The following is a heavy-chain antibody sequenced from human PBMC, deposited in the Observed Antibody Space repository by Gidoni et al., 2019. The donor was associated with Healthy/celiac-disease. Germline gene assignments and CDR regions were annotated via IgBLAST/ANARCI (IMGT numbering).Heavy chain of an antibody. CDR2: ISYDGSNK. CDR1: GFTFSSYA. Sequence: QVKLVESGGGVVQPGRSLRLSCAASGFTFSSYAMHWLRQAPGKGLEWVAVISYDGSNKYYADSVKGRFTISRDNSKNTLYLQMNSLRAEDTAVYYCARVWNDILTGYYNVFSGMDVWGQGTTVTVSS. V-gene: IGHV3-30-3*01. CDR3: ARVWNDILTGYYNVFSGMDV. D-gene: IGHD3-9*01. J-gene: IGHJ6*02.